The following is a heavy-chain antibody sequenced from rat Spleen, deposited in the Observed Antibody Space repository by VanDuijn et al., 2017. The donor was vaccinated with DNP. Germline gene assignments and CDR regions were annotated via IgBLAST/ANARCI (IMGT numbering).Heavy chain of an antibody. Sequence: EVQLVESGGGLVQPGRSLKLSCAASGFTFSDYYMAWVRQAPTKGLDWVAYISYDGGSTYNGDSVKGRFTISRDNAKSTLYLQMNSLRSEDTATYFCARHYGGYSYYWYFDFWGPGTMVTVSS. CDR3: ARHYGGYSYYWYFDF. D-gene: IGHD1-11*01. V-gene: IGHV5-22*01. CDR2: ISYDGGST. J-gene: IGHJ1*01. CDR1: GFTFSDYY.